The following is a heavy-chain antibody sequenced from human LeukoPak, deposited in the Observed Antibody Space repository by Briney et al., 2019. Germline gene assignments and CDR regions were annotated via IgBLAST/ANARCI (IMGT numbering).Heavy chain of an antibody. CDR2: IKEDGSEK. CDR3: AGGGATSFDY. V-gene: IGHV3-7*01. J-gene: IGHJ4*02. CDR1: GFTFSRFW. Sequence: GGSLRLSCAASGFTFSRFWMSWVRQAPGKGLEWVANIKEDGSEKHYVDSVKGRFTISRDNAKNSLSLQMNSLRAEDTAVYYCAGGGATSFDYWGQGILVTVSS. D-gene: IGHD5-12*01.